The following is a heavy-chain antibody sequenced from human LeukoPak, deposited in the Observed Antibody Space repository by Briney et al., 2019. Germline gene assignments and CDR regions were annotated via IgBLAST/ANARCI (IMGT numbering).Heavy chain of an antibody. Sequence: SETLSLTCTVSGGSISSSSYYWGWIRQPPGKGLEWIGSIYYSGSTYYNPSLKSRVTISVDTSKNQFSLKLSTVTAADTAVYYCARYRIVGATTIVNWFDPWGQGTLVTVSS. CDR1: GGSISSSSYY. V-gene: IGHV4-39*07. J-gene: IGHJ5*02. CDR2: IYYSGST. CDR3: ARYRIVGATTIVNWFDP. D-gene: IGHD1-26*01.